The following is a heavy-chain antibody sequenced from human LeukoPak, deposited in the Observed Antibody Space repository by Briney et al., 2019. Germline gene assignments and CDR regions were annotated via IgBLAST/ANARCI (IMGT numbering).Heavy chain of an antibody. V-gene: IGHV3-23*01. CDR3: VRERDRGIEVADDFDY. D-gene: IGHD6-19*01. Sequence: GGSLRLSCAASGFTFSMYSMAWVRQAPGKGLEWVSVINDRGGYIQDADSVRGRFTIARDNSQNTLFLQMNSLRVEDTAVYYCVRERDRGIEVADDFDYWGQGTLVTVSS. CDR2: INDRGGYI. CDR1: GFTFSMYS. J-gene: IGHJ4*02.